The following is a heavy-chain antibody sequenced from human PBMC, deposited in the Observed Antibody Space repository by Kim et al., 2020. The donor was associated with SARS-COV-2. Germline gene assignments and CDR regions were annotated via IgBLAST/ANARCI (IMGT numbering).Heavy chain of an antibody. CDR1: GGTFSSYA. J-gene: IGHJ4*02. V-gene: IGHV1-69*13. Sequence: SVKVSCKASGGTFSSYAISWVRQAPGQGLEWMGGIIPIFGTANYAQKFQGRVTITADESTSTAYMELSSLRSEDTAVYYFARTGYSSGYFDYWGQGTLVTVSS. CDR2: IIPIFGTA. D-gene: IGHD6-19*01. CDR3: ARTGYSSGYFDY.